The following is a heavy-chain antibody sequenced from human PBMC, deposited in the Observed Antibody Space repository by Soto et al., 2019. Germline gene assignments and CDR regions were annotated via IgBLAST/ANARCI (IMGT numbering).Heavy chain of an antibody. J-gene: IGHJ5*02. CDR3: ARGTGATITGTTPWFDP. Sequence: QVQLQESGPGLVKPSGTLSLTCAVSGGSISSSNWWSWVRQPPGKGLEWIGEIYHSGSTNYNPSLKSRVTISVXXSXNXCSLKLSSVTAADTAVYYCARGTGATITGTTPWFDPWGQGTLVTVSS. CDR2: IYHSGST. CDR1: GGSISSSNW. D-gene: IGHD1-7*01. V-gene: IGHV4-4*02.